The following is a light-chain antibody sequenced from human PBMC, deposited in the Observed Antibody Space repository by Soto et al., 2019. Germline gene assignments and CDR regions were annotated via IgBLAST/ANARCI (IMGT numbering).Light chain of an antibody. CDR3: SSYTTSSLVV. CDR2: EVR. Sequence: QSVLTQSASVSGSPGQPITISCTGTSSDVGGYNYVSWYQHHPGKAPKLIIYEVRNRPSGVSNRFSGSKSGNTASLTISEVQAEDEADYYCSSYTTSSLVVFGGGTKVTVL. J-gene: IGLJ2*01. V-gene: IGLV2-14*01. CDR1: SSDVGGYNY.